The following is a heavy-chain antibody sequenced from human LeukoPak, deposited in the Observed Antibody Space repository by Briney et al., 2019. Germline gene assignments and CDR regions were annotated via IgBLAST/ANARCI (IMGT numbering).Heavy chain of an antibody. J-gene: IGHJ3*02. CDR1: GGSFSGYY. D-gene: IGHD1-14*01. CDR3: ARQITREAFDI. Sequence: SETLSLTCAVYGGSFSGYYWSWIRQPPGKGLEWIGEINHSGSTNYNPSLKSRVTISVDTSKNQFSLKLSSVTAADTAVYYCARQITREAFDIWGQGTMVTVSS. CDR2: INHSGST. V-gene: IGHV4-34*01.